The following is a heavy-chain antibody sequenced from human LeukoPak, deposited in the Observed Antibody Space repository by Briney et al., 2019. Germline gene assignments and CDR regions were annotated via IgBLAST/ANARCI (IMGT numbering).Heavy chain of an antibody. CDR1: GSTFSGYA. Sequence: GGSLRLSCTASGSTFSGYAMSWVRQAPGKGLQWVSTISRSGDNTYYPDSVKGRFTISRDNSKNTLYVQMNSLRAEDTAIYYCAKAGANWFDPWGQGTLVTVSS. D-gene: IGHD3-10*01. V-gene: IGHV3-23*01. J-gene: IGHJ5*02. CDR2: ISRSGDNT. CDR3: AKAGANWFDP.